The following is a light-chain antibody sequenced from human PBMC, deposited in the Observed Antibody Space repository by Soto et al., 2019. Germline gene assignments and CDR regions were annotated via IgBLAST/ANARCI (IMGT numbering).Light chain of an antibody. CDR2: RVS. Sequence: DVVMTQSPLSLSVTLGQPASISCRSSHSLVYSDGNTYLSWFQQRPGQSPRRLIYRVSNRDSGVPDRFSGSGSVTDFTLKISRVEAEDVGVYYCMQCSNGWTLGQGTKVEIK. J-gene: IGKJ1*01. V-gene: IGKV2-30*01. CDR3: MQCSNGWT. CDR1: HSLVYSDGNTY.